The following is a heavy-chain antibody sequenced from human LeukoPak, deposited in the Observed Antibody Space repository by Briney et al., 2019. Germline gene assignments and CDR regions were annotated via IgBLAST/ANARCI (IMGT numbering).Heavy chain of an antibody. CDR2: IYYSGST. CDR1: GGSITGNTYY. Sequence: SETLSLTCDVSGGSITGNTYYWGWIRQPPGKGLDWTGTIYYSGSTYYRPSLKSRVTISMDRSKNQISLKMASVTAADTAIFYCARRRYDSSTYNFDSWGPGTLVTVSS. J-gene: IGHJ4*02. D-gene: IGHD3-22*01. CDR3: ARRRYDSSTYNFDS. V-gene: IGHV4-39*01.